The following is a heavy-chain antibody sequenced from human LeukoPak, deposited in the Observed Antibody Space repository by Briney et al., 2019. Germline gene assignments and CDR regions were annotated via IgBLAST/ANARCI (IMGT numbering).Heavy chain of an antibody. CDR1: GFTFRNYG. CDR2: MQYDGSIK. J-gene: IGHJ4*02. Sequence: PGRSLRLSCEASGFTFRNYGMHWVRQAPGKGLEWVAFMQYDGSIKYYADSVKGRFTISRDNSKNTLYLQMDSLRADDTAVYFCARDSIRQQLYYFDYWGRGTLVTVSS. V-gene: IGHV3-30*19. CDR3: ARDSIRQQLYYFDY. D-gene: IGHD6-13*01.